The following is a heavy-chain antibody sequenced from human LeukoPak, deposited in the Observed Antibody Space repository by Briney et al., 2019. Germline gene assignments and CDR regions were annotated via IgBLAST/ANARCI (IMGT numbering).Heavy chain of an antibody. V-gene: IGHV5-51*01. CDR2: IYPGDSDT. CDR3: ARFEYSSSLVFDY. Sequence: GESLKISRKGSGYSFTSYWIGWVRQMPGKGLEWMGIIYPGDSDTRYSPSFQGQVTISADKSISTAYLQWSSLKASDTAMYYCARFEYSSSLVFDYWGQGTLVTVSS. CDR1: GYSFTSYW. D-gene: IGHD6-6*01. J-gene: IGHJ4*02.